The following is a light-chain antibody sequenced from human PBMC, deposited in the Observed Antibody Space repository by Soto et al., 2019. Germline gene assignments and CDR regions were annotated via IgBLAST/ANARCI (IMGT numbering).Light chain of an antibody. V-gene: IGKV3-20*01. Sequence: EIVLTQSPGTLSLSPGERATLSCRASQSVSSSYLAWYQQKPGQAPRLLIYGASSRATGIPDRFSGSGSGTDFSLTISRLEHEDFAVYYCPQYGSSPLFTFGPGTKVDIK. CDR3: PQYGSSPLFT. CDR2: GAS. J-gene: IGKJ3*01. CDR1: QSVSSSY.